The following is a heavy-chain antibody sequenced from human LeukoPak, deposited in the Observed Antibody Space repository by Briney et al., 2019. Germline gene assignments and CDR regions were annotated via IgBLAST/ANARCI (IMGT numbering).Heavy chain of an antibody. CDR3: ARVPHRDSSSYRVYYYYGMDV. J-gene: IGHJ6*02. D-gene: IGHD6-6*01. CDR2: INHSGST. V-gene: IGHV4-34*01. CDR1: GGSFSGYY. Sequence: NTSETLSLTCAVYGGSFSGYYWSWIRQPPGKGLEWIGEINHSGSTNYNPSLKSRVTISVDTSKNQFSLKLSSVTAADTAVYYCARVPHRDSSSYRVYYYYGMDVWGQGTTVTVSS.